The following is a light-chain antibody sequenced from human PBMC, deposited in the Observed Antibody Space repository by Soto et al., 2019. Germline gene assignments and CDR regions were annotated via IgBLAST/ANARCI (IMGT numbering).Light chain of an antibody. V-gene: IGKV2-28*01. CDR1: QSLLHSNGYNY. Sequence: DIWMTQSPLSLPFTPGEPSSISCRSSQSLLHSNGYNYLDWYLQKPGQSPQLLIYLGSNRASGVPDRFSGSGSGTDFTLKISRVEAEDVGVYFCMQRLEFPLTFGGGTKVDIK. J-gene: IGKJ4*01. CDR3: MQRLEFPLT. CDR2: LGS.